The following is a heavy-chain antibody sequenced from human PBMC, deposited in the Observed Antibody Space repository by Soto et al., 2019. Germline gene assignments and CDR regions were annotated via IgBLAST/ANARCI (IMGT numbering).Heavy chain of an antibody. V-gene: IGHV1-69*01. D-gene: IGHD3-10*01. CDR3: ARRFGSFYGMDV. Sequence: QLQLVQSGAEVRKPGSSVKVSCKASGGAFSSYGVNWVRQAPGEGLEWMGGIIPVVGTANYAQKFQGRVTITADESTGPAYMELSSLRSEDTAVYYCARRFGSFYGMDVWGQGSTVTVSS. CDR1: GGAFSSYG. J-gene: IGHJ6*01. CDR2: IIPVVGTA.